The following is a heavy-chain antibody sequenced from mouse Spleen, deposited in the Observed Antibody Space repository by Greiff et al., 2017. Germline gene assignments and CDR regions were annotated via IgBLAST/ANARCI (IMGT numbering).Heavy chain of an antibody. D-gene: IGHD2-3*01. V-gene: IGHV1-80*01. CDR2: IYPGDGDT. CDR3: ARGPYDGNDY. Sequence: LQESGAELVKPGASVKISCKASGYAFSSYWMNWVKQRPGKGLEWIGQIYPGDGDTNYNGKFKGKATLTADKSSSTAYMQLSSLTSEDSAVYFCARGPYDGNDYWGQGTTLTVSS. CDR1: GYAFSSYW. J-gene: IGHJ2*01.